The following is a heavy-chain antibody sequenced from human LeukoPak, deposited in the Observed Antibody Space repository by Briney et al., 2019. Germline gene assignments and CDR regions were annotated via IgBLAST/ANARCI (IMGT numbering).Heavy chain of an antibody. D-gene: IGHD3-3*01. CDR2: IYHSGST. Sequence: SETLSLTCAVSGYSISSGYYWGWIRQPPGKGLEWIGSIYHSGSTYYNPSLKSRVTISVDTSKNQFSLKLSSVTAADTAVYYCVRRRTYEYYFDYWGQGTLVTVSS. V-gene: IGHV4-38-2*01. CDR1: GYSISSGYY. CDR3: VRRRTYEYYFDY. J-gene: IGHJ4*02.